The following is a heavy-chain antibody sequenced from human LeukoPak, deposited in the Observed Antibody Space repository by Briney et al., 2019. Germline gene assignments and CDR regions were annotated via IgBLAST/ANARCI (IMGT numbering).Heavy chain of an antibody. CDR1: GGSISGSSYY. J-gene: IGHJ4*02. V-gene: IGHV4-39*01. CDR3: ARGSYDVLTGYSTLGEY. Sequence: ASETLSLTCSVSGGSISGSSYYWGWIRQPPGKGLEWIGSIYYSGSTYCSASLKSRITISMDTSKNQFSLNLSSVTAADTAVYYCARGSYDVLTGYSTLGEYWGQGTLVTVSS. CDR2: IYYSGST. D-gene: IGHD3-9*01.